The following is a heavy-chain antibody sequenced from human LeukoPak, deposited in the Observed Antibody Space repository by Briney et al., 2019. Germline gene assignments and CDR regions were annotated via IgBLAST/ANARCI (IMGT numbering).Heavy chain of an antibody. Sequence: GGSLRLSCAASGFTFSSYGMHWVRQAPGKGLEWVSFIRYDGTNKYCADSVKGRFTISRDNSKNTLFLQMNSLRAEDTAVYYCAKGYYGSGSYGWFDYWGQGTLVTVSS. CDR1: GFTFSSYG. CDR3: AKGYYGSGSYGWFDY. J-gene: IGHJ4*02. V-gene: IGHV3-30*02. CDR2: IRYDGTNK. D-gene: IGHD3-10*01.